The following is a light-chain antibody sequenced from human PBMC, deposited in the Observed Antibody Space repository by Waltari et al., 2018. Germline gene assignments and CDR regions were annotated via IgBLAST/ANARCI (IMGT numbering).Light chain of an antibody. CDR2: HAS. V-gene: IGKV3-20*01. CDR1: HSVSSF. J-gene: IGKJ1*01. CDR3: QNHERLPAT. Sequence: EVVLTQSPGTLSLSPGERATLACRASHSVSSFLAWYQQKPGQAPRLLIYHASNRATGIPDRFSGSGSGTDFSLTISRLEPEDFAVYYCQNHERLPATFGQGTKVEI.